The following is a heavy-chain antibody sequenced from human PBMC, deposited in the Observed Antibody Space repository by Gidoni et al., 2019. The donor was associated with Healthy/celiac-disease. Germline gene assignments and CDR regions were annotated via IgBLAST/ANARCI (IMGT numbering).Heavy chain of an antibody. J-gene: IGHJ4*02. Sequence: QVTLKESGPVLVKPTETLTLTCTVSGFSLSNARMGVSWIRQPPGKALEWLAHIFSNDEKSYSTSLKSRLTISKDTSKSQVVLTMTNMDPVDTATYYCARIRIRGSGVWYYFDYWGQGTLVTVSS. CDR1: GFSLSNARMG. CDR2: IFSNDEK. D-gene: IGHD2-15*01. CDR3: ARIRIRGSGVWYYFDY. V-gene: IGHV2-26*01.